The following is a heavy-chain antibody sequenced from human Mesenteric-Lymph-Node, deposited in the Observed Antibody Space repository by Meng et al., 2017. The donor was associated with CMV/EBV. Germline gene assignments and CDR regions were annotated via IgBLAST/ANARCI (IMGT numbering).Heavy chain of an antibody. D-gene: IGHD4-23*01. CDR2: ISWNSGSV. J-gene: IGHJ3*02. V-gene: IGHV3-9*01. Sequence: SLKISCAASGFTFDDYAMHWVRQAPGKGLEWVSGISWNSGSVAYADSVKGRFTISRDNAKNSLYLEMNSLRPEDTALYYCAKDWTTVGLNAFDIWGQGTRVTVSS. CDR3: AKDWTTVGLNAFDI. CDR1: GFTFDDYA.